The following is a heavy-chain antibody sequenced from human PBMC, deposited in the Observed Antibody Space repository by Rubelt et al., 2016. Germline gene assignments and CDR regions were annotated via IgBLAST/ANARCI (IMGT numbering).Heavy chain of an antibody. CDR1: GGSISSSSYY. J-gene: IGHJ4*02. D-gene: IGHD3-3*01. Sequence: QLQLQESGPGLVKPSETLSLTCTVSGGSISSSSYYWGWIRQPPGKGLEWIGSIYYSGSTYYNQSLNGRVTISVETSKKPFSLRLRSVTAADTAVYYCARNPFDFWNGYSFDSWGQGTLVTVSS. CDR2: IYYSGST. V-gene: IGHV4-39*07. CDR3: ARNPFDFWNGYSFDS.